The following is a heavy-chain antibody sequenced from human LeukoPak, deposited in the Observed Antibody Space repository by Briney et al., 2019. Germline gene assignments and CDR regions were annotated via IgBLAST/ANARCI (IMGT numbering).Heavy chain of an antibody. Sequence: GGSLRLPCAASGFTFSSYSMNWVRQAPGKGLEWVSSISSSSSCIYYADSVKGRFTISRDNAKNSLYLQMNSLRAEDTAVYYCARVRDYSSSSPPADAFDIWGQGTMVTVSS. D-gene: IGHD6-6*01. CDR3: ARVRDYSSSSPPADAFDI. CDR1: GFTFSSYS. V-gene: IGHV3-21*01. J-gene: IGHJ3*02. CDR2: ISSSSSCI.